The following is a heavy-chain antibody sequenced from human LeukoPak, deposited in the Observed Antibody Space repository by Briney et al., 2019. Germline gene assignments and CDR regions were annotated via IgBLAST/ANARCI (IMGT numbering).Heavy chain of an antibody. CDR3: AREGPRGNSQFDY. CDR2: ISYDGGSK. D-gene: IGHD2/OR15-2a*01. Sequence: PGRSLRLSCAASGFTFRNYAMHWVRQAPGKGLEWVSVISYDGGSKYYPDSVKGRLTISRDNSKNTLYLQMNSLRAEDTAVYYCAREGPRGNSQFDYWGQGTLVTVSS. CDR1: GFTFRNYA. J-gene: IGHJ4*02. V-gene: IGHV3-30-3*01.